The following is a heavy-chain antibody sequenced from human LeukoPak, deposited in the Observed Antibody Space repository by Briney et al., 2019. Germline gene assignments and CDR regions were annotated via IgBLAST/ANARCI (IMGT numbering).Heavy chain of an antibody. J-gene: IGHJ4*02. D-gene: IGHD6-25*01. V-gene: IGHV3-23*01. CDR2: ISRSDGTT. CDR3: TRESPSIAAAGD. CDR1: GFTFSSYA. Sequence: PGGSLRLSCAASGFTFSSYAMNWVRQAPGKGLAWVATISRSDGTTYYAGSVKGRFTISRDNSKNIVSLQMNSLRAEDTAVYYCTRESPSIAAAGDWGQGTLVTVSS.